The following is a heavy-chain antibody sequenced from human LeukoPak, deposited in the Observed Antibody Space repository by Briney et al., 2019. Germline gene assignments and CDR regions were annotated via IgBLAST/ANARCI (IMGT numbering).Heavy chain of an antibody. CDR2: ISSSSSYT. Sequence: GGSLRLSCAASGFTFSDYYMSWIRQAPGQGLEWVSYISSSSSYTNYADSVKGRFTISRDNAKNSLYLQMNSLRAEDTAVYYCARVTMVRGASYYFDYWGQGTLVTVSS. J-gene: IGHJ4*02. CDR3: ARVTMVRGASYYFDY. CDR1: GFTFSDYY. V-gene: IGHV3-11*06. D-gene: IGHD3-10*01.